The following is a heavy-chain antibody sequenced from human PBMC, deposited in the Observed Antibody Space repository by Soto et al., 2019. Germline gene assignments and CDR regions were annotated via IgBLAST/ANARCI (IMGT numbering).Heavy chain of an antibody. Sequence: VQLVESGGGLVRPGGSLRLSCAASGFTFTRHWMTWVRQAPGKGLEWVANIKEDGRETFYLDSAKGRFTISRDNTKNSLFLQMNSVRVEDTAVYYCARSQYRLEFWSGWDFDLWGQGMLVTVSS. D-gene: IGHD3-3*01. V-gene: IGHV3-7*01. CDR1: GFTFTRHW. J-gene: IGHJ4*02. CDR2: IKEDGRET. CDR3: ARSQYRLEFWSGWDFDL.